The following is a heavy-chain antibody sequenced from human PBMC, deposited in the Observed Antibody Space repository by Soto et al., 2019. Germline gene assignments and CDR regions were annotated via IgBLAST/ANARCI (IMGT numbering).Heavy chain of an antibody. Sequence: WETLSLTCAVSGVSISSSNWWCWVRQPPGKGLEWIGEIYHGGSTNYNPSFKSRVTISVDKSKNQFSLKLSSVTAADTAVYYCSGNDYWGQGTPVTVSS. CDR2: IYHGGST. J-gene: IGHJ4*02. CDR1: GVSISSSNW. V-gene: IGHV4-4*02. CDR3: SGNDY.